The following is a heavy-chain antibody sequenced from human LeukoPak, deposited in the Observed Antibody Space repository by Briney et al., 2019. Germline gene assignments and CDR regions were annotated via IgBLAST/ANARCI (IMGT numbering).Heavy chain of an antibody. Sequence: SETLSLTCTVSGGSISSYYWTWIRQPPGKGLEWIGYIYYTGSTSYSPSLKSRDTISADTSKNQFSLNLSSVTAADTAVYYCARESVAAAAFDYWGRGTLVTVSS. V-gene: IGHV4-59*01. CDR2: IYYTGST. D-gene: IGHD6-13*01. CDR3: ARESVAAAAFDY. J-gene: IGHJ4*02. CDR1: GGSISSYY.